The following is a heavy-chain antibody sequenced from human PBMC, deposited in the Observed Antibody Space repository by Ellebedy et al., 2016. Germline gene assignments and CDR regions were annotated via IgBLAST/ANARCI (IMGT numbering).Heavy chain of an antibody. V-gene: IGHV3-74*01. D-gene: IGHD6-6*01. CDR2: IEPDGTYA. Sequence: GGSLRLSCAASGFTFTSHWMHWVRQAPGKGLVWVSQIEPDGTYATYAESVKGRLTVSRDNAKSTLYLQLNSLRVEDSAVYFCVRYSDSSNFDYWGQGIQVTVSS. J-gene: IGHJ4*02. CDR1: GFTFTSHW. CDR3: VRYSDSSNFDY.